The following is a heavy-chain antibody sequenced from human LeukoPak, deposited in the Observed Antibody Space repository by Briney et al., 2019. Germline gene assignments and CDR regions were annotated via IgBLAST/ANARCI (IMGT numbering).Heavy chain of an antibody. D-gene: IGHD2-21*02. CDR1: AGSVSGYY. J-gene: IGHJ4*02. CDR3: ARHDVVPVIRRGFDF. CDR2: IFYSGTT. V-gene: IGHV4-59*08. Sequence: SETLSLTCTVSAGSVSGYYWSWIRQPPGKGLEWIGYIFYSGTTLYSPSLKSRVTMSVDTSENQFSLKLSSVTAADTAVYYCARHDVVPVIRRGFDFWGQGTLVTVSS.